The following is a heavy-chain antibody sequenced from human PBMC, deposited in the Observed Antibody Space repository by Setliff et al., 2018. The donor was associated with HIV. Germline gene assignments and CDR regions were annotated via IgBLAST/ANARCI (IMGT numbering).Heavy chain of an antibody. V-gene: IGHV3-9*01. D-gene: IGHD6-19*01. J-gene: IGHJ6*04. CDR2: INWNGGVM. Sequence: PGGSLRLSCAVSGFTFSDSAMHWVRQVPGTGLEWVSGINWNGGVMGYLDSTRGRFTISRDNVRKTLYLQMDSLTVDDTALYYCVKDATVAARNYYRMDVWGKGTTVTV. CDR3: VKDATVAARNYYRMDV. CDR1: GFTFSDSA.